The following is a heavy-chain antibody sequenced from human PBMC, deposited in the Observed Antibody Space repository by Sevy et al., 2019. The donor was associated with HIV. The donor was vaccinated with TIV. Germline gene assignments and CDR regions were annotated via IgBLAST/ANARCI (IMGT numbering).Heavy chain of an antibody. J-gene: IGHJ1*01. CDR3: ARGPASAPKKASHGAVGAPRYFQH. V-gene: IGHV4-34*01. Sequence: LLQLRRMSLTCAVYGGSFSGYYWSWIRQPPGKGLEWIGEINHSGSTNYNPSLKSRVTISVDTSKNQFSLKLSSVTAADTAVYYCARGPASAPKKASHGAVGAPRYFQHWGQGTLVTVSS. CDR2: INHSGST. D-gene: IGHD1-26*01. CDR1: GGSFSGYY.